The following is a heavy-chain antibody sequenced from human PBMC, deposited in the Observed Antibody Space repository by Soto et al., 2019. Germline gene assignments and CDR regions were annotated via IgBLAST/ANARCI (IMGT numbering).Heavy chain of an antibody. CDR3: ARGRVEWLDYYYYYYGMDV. J-gene: IGHJ6*02. D-gene: IGHD3-3*01. CDR1: EGGFSSYA. Sequence: ASVKVSCEASEGGFSSYAISWVRQAPGQGLEWMGGIIPIFGTANYAQKFQGRVTITADESTSTAYMELSSLRSGDTAVYYCARGRVEWLDYYYYYYGMDVWGQGTTVTVSS. V-gene: IGHV1-69*13. CDR2: IIPIFGTA.